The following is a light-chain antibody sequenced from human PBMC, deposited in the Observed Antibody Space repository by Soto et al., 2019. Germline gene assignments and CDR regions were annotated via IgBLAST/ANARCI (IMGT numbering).Light chain of an antibody. Sequence: DIQMSQSPSSLSASVGDRVTITCRAAESISRHLNWYQQTPGRAPDILIYAASTLQNGVPSRFTGSGSGTECTLPITGLQLEDFSTHYCQQDYSNLATFGQGTRLEIK. J-gene: IGKJ5*01. CDR2: AAS. CDR1: ESISRH. CDR3: QQDYSNLAT. V-gene: IGKV1-39*01.